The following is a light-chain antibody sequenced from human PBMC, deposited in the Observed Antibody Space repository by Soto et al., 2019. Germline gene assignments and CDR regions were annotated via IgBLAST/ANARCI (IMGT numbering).Light chain of an antibody. Sequence: QSALTQPASVPGSPGQSITISCTGTSTDIGNYNYVSWYQHHPGKAPKLIIYDVSNRPSGVSNRFSGSKSGNTASLTISGLQAEDEADYYCISYTTRTVLVIFGGGTKLTVL. V-gene: IGLV2-14*01. CDR1: STDIGNYNY. J-gene: IGLJ2*01. CDR3: ISYTTRTVLVI. CDR2: DVS.